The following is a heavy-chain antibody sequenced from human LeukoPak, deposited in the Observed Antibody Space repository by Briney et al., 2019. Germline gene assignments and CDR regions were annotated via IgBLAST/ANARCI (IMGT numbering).Heavy chain of an antibody. J-gene: IGHJ4*02. CDR2: MNPNSGNT. CDR3: ARVYCSGGSCSKGGTFYYFDY. V-gene: IGHV1-8*01. CDR1: GYTFTSYD. Sequence: VKVSCKASGYTFTSYDINWVRQATGQGLEWMGWMNPNSGNTGYAQKFQGRVTMTRDTSISTAYMELSRLRSDDTAVYYCARVYCSGGSCSKGGTFYYFDYWGQGALVTVSS. D-gene: IGHD2-15*01.